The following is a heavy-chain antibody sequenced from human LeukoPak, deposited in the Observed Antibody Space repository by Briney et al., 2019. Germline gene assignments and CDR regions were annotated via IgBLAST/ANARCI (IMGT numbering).Heavy chain of an antibody. CDR2: ITTNGGRT. Sequence: QPGGSLRLSCAASGFTFSSYTMHWVRQAPGKGLGYVSAITTNGGRTYYANSFKGRFTISRDNSKSTLYLQMGSLRTEDMAVYYCAKGRLVVTALDYWGQGTLVTVSS. J-gene: IGHJ4*02. CDR1: GFTFSSYT. V-gene: IGHV3-64*01. CDR3: AKGRLVVTALDY. D-gene: IGHD2-21*02.